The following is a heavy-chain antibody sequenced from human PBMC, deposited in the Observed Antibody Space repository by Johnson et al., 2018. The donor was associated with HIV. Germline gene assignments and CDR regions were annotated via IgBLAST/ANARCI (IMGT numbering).Heavy chain of an antibody. V-gene: IGHV3-30*04. CDR2: ISYDGSNK. CDR3: ARESRTTVVIRSGAFDI. D-gene: IGHD4-23*01. CDR1: GFTFSSYA. J-gene: IGHJ3*02. Sequence: QVQLVESGGGVVQPGRSLRLSCAASGFTFSSYAMHWVRQAPGKGLEWVAVISYDGSNKYYADSVKGRFTISRDNSKNTLYLQMNSLRAEDTAVYYCARESRTTVVIRSGAFDIWGQGTMVTVSS.